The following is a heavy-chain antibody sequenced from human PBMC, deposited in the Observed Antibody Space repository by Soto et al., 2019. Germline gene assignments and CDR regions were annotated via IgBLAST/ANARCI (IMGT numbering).Heavy chain of an antibody. J-gene: IGHJ4*02. Sequence: SETLSLTCGVSGGSLSSGACSWSWIRQPPGKGLEWIGYIYHSGSAFYNPSLKSRVTISLDRSKNQFSLKLSSVTAADTAVYYCARTTTLENYFDYWGQGTLVTVSS. CDR3: ARTTTLENYFDY. V-gene: IGHV4-30-2*01. D-gene: IGHD2-15*01. CDR2: IYHSGSA. CDR1: GGSLSSGACS.